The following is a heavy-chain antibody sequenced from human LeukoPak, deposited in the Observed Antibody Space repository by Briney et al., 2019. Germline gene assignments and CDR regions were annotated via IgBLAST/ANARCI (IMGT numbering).Heavy chain of an antibody. J-gene: IGHJ6*03. V-gene: IGHV4-39*01. CDR1: GGSISSSSYY. CDR3: ARHVYDFWSGALNGYYYMDV. D-gene: IGHD3-3*01. Sequence: KPSQTLSLTCTVSGGSISSSSYYWGWIRQPPGKGLEWIGRIYYSGSTYYNPSLKSRVTISVDTSKNQFSLKLSSVTAADTAVYYCARHVYDFWSGALNGYYYMDVWGKGTTVTVSS. CDR2: IYYSGST.